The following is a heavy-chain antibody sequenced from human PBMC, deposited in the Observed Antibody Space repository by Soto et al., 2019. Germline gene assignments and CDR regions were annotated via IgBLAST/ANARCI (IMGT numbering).Heavy chain of an antibody. CDR3: ARISRYCSGGDCHA. CDR1: GVSFNSYD. D-gene: IGHD2-15*01. CDR2: ISYDGSNT. J-gene: IGHJ5*02. V-gene: IGHV3-30*03. Sequence: PGGSLRLSRAASGVSFNSYDMHWVRQDPGKGPEWVAIISYDGSNTYYSDSVRGRFTISRDNSKDTLYLQMHSLRSEDTAIYYCARISRYCSGGDCHAWGQGTQVTVSS.